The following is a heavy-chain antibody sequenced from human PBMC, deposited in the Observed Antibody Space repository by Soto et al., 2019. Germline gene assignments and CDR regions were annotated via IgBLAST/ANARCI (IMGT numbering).Heavy chain of an antibody. CDR3: ARIESIARNWFDP. Sequence: GESLKISCKGSGFSFTNYWISWVGQMPGKGLEWMGNIDPVDSYANYSPSFQGHVTFSVDTSISTAYLQWSSLKASDTAMYFCARIESIARNWFDPWGQGTLVTVYS. CDR2: IDPVDSYA. D-gene: IGHD6-13*01. J-gene: IGHJ5*02. V-gene: IGHV5-10-1*01. CDR1: GFSFTNYW.